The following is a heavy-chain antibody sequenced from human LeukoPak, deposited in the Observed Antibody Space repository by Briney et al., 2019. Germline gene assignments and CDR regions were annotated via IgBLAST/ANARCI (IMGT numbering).Heavy chain of an antibody. D-gene: IGHD3-22*01. CDR1: GFTFSSYG. V-gene: IGHV3-23*01. J-gene: IGHJ4*02. Sequence: GGSLRLSCAASGFTFSSYGMSWVRQAPGKGLEWVSAISGSGGSTYYADSVKGRFTISRDNSKNTLYLQMNSLRAEDTAVYYCAKDIGATYYYDSSGYYITDYWGQGTLVTVSS. CDR2: ISGSGGST. CDR3: AKDIGATYYYDSSGYYITDY.